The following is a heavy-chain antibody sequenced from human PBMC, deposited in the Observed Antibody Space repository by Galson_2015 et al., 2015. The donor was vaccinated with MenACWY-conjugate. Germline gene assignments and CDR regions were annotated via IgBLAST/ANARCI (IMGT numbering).Heavy chain of an antibody. V-gene: IGHV6-1*01. CDR1: GDSVSSNSAA. J-gene: IGHJ4*02. CDR3: VREGYYFDY. Sequence: CAISGDSVSSNSAAWNWIRQSPSRGLEWLGKAYYRSKWYNDYAVSVKSRITINPDTSNNQFSLQLNSVTPDDTAVYYCVREGYYFDYWGQGTLVTVSS. CDR2: AYYRSKWYN.